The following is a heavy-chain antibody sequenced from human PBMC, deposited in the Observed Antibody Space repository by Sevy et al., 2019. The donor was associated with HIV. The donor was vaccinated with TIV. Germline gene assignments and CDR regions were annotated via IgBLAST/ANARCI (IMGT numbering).Heavy chain of an antibody. CDR1: GFTFSSYW. V-gene: IGHV3-7*01. Sequence: GGSLRLSCAASGFTFSSYWMSWVRQAPGKGLEWVANIKQDGSEKYYVDSVKGRFTISRDNAKNTLYLQMNSLRAEDTSVYYCLSEGGDWFDPWGQGTLVTVSS. D-gene: IGHD3-16*01. CDR3: LSEGGDWFDP. J-gene: IGHJ5*02. CDR2: IKQDGSEK.